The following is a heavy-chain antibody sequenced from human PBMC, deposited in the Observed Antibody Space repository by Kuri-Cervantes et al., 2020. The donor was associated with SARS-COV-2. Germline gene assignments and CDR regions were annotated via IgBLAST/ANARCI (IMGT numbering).Heavy chain of an antibody. J-gene: IGHJ4*02. CDR3: TTDSYYYDSSGYYSKLYDFDY. V-gene: IGHV3-15*01. D-gene: IGHD3-22*01. Sequence: GGSLRLSCAASGFTFSNAWMNWVRQAPGKGLEWVGRIKSKTDGGTTDYAAPVKGRFTISRDDSKNTLYLQMNSLKTEDTAVYYCTTDSYYYDSSGYYSKLYDFDYWGQGTLVTVSS. CDR1: GFTFSNAW. CDR2: IKSKTDGGTT.